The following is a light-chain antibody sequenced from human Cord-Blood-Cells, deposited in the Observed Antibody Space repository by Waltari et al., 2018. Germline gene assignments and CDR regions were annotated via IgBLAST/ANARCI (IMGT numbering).Light chain of an antibody. J-gene: IGLJ3*02. Sequence: AVLPQPPSLSASPGASASLTCTLRSGINVGTYRTHWYQQKPGSSPQYLLRYKSDSDKQQGSGVPSRFSGAKDASANAGILLISGLQSEDEADYYCMIWHSSAWVFGGGTKLTVL. V-gene: IGLV5-45*02. CDR2: YKSDSDK. CDR3: MIWHSSAWV. CDR1: SGINVGTYR.